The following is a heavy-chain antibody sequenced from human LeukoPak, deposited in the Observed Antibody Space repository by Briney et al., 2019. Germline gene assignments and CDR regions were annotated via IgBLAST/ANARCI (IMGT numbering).Heavy chain of an antibody. Sequence: GGSLSLSCAASGFTFSSYEMNWVRQAPGKGLEWVSKISSSGSAIYYADSVKGRFTISRDSAKSSLYLQMNSLGVEDTAVYYCARGGSLGYWGQGTLVTVSS. D-gene: IGHD6-19*01. J-gene: IGHJ4*02. V-gene: IGHV3-48*03. CDR3: ARGGSLGY. CDR2: ISSSGSAI. CDR1: GFTFSSYE.